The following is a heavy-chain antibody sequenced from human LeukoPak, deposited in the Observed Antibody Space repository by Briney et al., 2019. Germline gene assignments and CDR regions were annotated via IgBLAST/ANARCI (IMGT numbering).Heavy chain of an antibody. CDR1: GGSISSYY. Sequence: SETLSLTCTVYGGSISSYYWSWIRQPAGKGLEWIGRIYTSGSTNYNPSLKSRVTMSVDTSKNQFSLKLSSVTAADTAVYYCARATVYYGSAYYFDYWGQGTLVTVSS. CDR2: IYTSGST. V-gene: IGHV4-4*07. CDR3: ARATVYYGSAYYFDY. D-gene: IGHD3-10*01. J-gene: IGHJ4*02.